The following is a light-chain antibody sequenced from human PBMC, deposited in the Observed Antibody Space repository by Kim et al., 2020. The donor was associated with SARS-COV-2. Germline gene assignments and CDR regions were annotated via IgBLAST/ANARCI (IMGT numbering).Light chain of an antibody. CDR1: KLGDKY. J-gene: IGLJ2*01. V-gene: IGLV3-1*01. CDR2: EDT. CDR3: QAWDSTTVI. Sequence: SYELTQPPSVSVSPGQTASISCSGDKLGDKYACWYQQRPGQSPVLVIYEDTRRPSGIPERFSASTSGNTATLTISGTQAMDEADIYCQAWDSTTVIFGGGTKVTVL.